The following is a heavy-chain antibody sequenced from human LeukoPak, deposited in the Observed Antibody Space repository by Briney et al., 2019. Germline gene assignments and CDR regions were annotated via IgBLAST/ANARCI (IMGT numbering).Heavy chain of an antibody. Sequence: SETLSLTCAVSGGSISSNNWWGWVRQPPGKGLEWIGEIYHSGSPNYNPSLKSRVTISVDKSRNHFSLNLSSVTAADTAVYYCARVNINNWHSCDYWAREPWSPSPQ. J-gene: IGHJ4*02. D-gene: IGHD1-1*01. CDR1: GGSISSNNW. CDR2: IYHSGSP. V-gene: IGHV4-4*02. CDR3: ARVNINNWHSCDY.